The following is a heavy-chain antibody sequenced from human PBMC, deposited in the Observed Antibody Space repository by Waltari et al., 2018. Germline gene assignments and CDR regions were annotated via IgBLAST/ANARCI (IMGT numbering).Heavy chain of an antibody. CDR2: INHSGST. D-gene: IGHD4-17*01. CDR1: GGSFSGYS. CDR3: ARGGMTTVTRGVFDY. J-gene: IGHJ4*02. V-gene: IGHV4-34*01. Sequence: QVQLQQWGAGLLKPSETLSLTCAVYGGSFSGYSWSWIRQPPGKGLEWIGEINHSGSTNYNPSLKSRVTISVDTSKNQFSLKLSSVTAADTAVYYCARGGMTTVTRGVFDYWGQGTLVTVSS.